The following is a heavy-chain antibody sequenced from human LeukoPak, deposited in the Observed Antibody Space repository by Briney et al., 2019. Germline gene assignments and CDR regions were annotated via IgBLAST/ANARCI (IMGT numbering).Heavy chain of an antibody. CDR1: GFIFSTYG. CDR2: ISSSSRTI. J-gene: IGHJ5*02. CDR3: ARAYYNTSAYYPNWFDP. Sequence: GGSLRLSCAASGFIFSTYGMNWVRQAPGKGLEWVSYISSSSRTIYYADSVKGRFTMSRDNAKNSLYLQMNSLRAEDTAVYFYARAYYNTSAYYPNWFDPWGQGTLVTVSS. V-gene: IGHV3-48*04. D-gene: IGHD3-22*01.